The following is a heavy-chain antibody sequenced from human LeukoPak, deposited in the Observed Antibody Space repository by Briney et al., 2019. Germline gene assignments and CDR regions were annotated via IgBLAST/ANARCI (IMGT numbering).Heavy chain of an antibody. CDR2: ISGSGGST. V-gene: IGHV3-23*01. CDR3: AKDEDDSIPLIAENY. D-gene: IGHD6-13*01. J-gene: IGHJ4*02. CDR1: GFTFSSYA. Sequence: GESLRLSCAASGFTFSSYAMSWVRQAPGKGLEWVSAISGSGGSTYYADSVKGRFTISRDNSKNTLYLQMNSLRAEDTAVYYCAKDEDDSIPLIAENYWGQGTLVTVSS.